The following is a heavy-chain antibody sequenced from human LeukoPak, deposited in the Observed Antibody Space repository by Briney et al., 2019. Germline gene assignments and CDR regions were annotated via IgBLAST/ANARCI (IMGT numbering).Heavy chain of an antibody. D-gene: IGHD2-2*01. CDR3: ARLDRIVPAAICDY. V-gene: IGHV3-53*01. CDR2: IYSGGST. Sequence: GGSLRLSCAASGFTVSTNYMTWVRQAPGKGLEWVAVIYSGGSTYYADSVKGRFTISRDNSKNTLYLQMNSLRAEDTAVYYCARLDRIVPAAICDYWGQGTLVTVSS. CDR1: GFTVSTNY. J-gene: IGHJ4*02.